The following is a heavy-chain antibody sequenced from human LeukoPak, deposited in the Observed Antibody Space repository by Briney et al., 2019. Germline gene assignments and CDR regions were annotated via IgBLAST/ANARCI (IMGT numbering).Heavy chain of an antibody. J-gene: IGHJ3*02. Sequence: SVKVSCKASGGTFSSYAISWVRQAPGQGLEWMGGIIPIFGTANYAQEFQGRVTITTDESTSTAYMELSSLRSEDTAVYYCARASMIVVVKGAFDIWGQGTMVTVSS. V-gene: IGHV1-69*05. D-gene: IGHD3-22*01. CDR3: ARASMIVVVKGAFDI. CDR2: IIPIFGTA. CDR1: GGTFSSYA.